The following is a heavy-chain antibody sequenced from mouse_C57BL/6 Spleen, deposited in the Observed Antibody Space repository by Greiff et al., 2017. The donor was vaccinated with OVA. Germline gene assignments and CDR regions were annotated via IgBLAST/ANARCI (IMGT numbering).Heavy chain of an antibody. Sequence: VQLQQSGPELVKPGASVKIPCKASGYTFTDYNMDWVKQSHGKSLEWIGDINPNNGGTIYNQKFKGKATLTVDKSSSTAYMELRSLTSEDTAVYYCAREGWLLRDYAMDYWGQGTSVTVSS. J-gene: IGHJ4*01. CDR3: AREGWLLRDYAMDY. CDR1: GYTFTDYN. CDR2: INPNNGGT. D-gene: IGHD2-3*01. V-gene: IGHV1-18*01.